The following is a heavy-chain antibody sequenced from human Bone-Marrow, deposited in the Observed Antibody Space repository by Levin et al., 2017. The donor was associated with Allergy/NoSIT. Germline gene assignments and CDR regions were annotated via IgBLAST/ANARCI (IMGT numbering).Heavy chain of an antibody. J-gene: IGHJ6*03. V-gene: IGHV1-69*06. D-gene: IGHD2-2*01. CDR1: GGTFSSYA. Sequence: SVKVSCKASGGTFSSYAISWVRQAPGQGLEWMGGIIPIFGTANYAQKFQGRVTITADKSTSTAYMELSSLRSEDTAVYYCASRYCSSTSCRNTHNTKNYYYYYYMDVWGKGTTVTVSS. CDR2: IIPIFGTA. CDR3: ASRYCSSTSCRNTHNTKNYYYYYYMDV.